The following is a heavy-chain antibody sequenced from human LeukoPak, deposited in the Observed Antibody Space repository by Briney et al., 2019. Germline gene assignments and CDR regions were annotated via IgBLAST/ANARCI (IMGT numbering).Heavy chain of an antibody. Sequence: GGSLRLSCTASGFTFGDYVMSWFRQAPGKGLEWVGFIRSKAYGGTTEYAASVKGRFTISRDDSKSIAYLQMNSLKTEDTAVYYCTRVSYYDSSGYYVDYWGQGTLVTVSS. CDR2: IRSKAYGGTT. J-gene: IGHJ4*02. V-gene: IGHV3-49*03. CDR1: GFTFGDYV. D-gene: IGHD3-22*01. CDR3: TRVSYYDSSGYYVDY.